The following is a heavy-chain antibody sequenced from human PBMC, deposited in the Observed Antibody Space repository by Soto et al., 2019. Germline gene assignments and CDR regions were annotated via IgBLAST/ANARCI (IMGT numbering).Heavy chain of an antibody. CDR2: IIPVLGVG. CDR1: GGTFGNHA. D-gene: IGHD5-18*01. Sequence: QVQLVQSGAEVKKPGSSVRVSCKASGGTFGNHAISWVRQAPGQGLEWLGGIIPVLGVGDNAQNFQGRVTITADASTSTAYLELSSLRSEDTALYYCAREAGYTYGYVFDYWGQGPLVTVSS. CDR3: AREAGYTYGYVFDY. V-gene: IGHV1-69*01. J-gene: IGHJ4*02.